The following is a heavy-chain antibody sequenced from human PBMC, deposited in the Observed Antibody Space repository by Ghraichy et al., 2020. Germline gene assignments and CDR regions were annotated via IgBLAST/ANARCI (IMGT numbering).Heavy chain of an antibody. CDR2: IHYSGTT. D-gene: IGHD3-9*01. CDR1: GGSISSYY. Sequence: SETLSLTCTVSGGSISSYYWSWIRQPPGKGLEWIGYIHYSGTTSYSSSLKSRVTLSVDTSKNQFSLKLTSVTSADTAVYYCATTLFWGQGILVTVSS. V-gene: IGHV4-59*01. J-gene: IGHJ4*02. CDR3: ATTLF.